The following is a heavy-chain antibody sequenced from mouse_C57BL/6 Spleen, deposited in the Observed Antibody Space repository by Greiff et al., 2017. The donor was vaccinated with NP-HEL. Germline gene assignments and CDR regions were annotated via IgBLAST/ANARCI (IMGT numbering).Heavy chain of an antibody. CDR3: ARGFYYASSYGGYFDV. CDR2: ILPGSGST. J-gene: IGHJ1*03. V-gene: IGHV1-9*01. CDR1: GYTFTGYW. Sequence: QVQLQQSGAELMKPGASVKLSCKATGYTFTGYWIEWVKQRPGHGLEWIGEILPGSGSTNYNEKFKGKATFTADTSSNTAYMQLSSLTTESSAIYYCARGFYYASSYGGYFDVWGTGTTVTVSS. D-gene: IGHD1-1*01.